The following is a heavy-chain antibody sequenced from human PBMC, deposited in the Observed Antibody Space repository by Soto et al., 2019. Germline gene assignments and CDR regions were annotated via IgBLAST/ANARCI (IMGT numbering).Heavy chain of an antibody. CDR3: AGVVYYGSGSNNWFDP. CDR1: GYTFTSYG. CDR2: ISAYNGNT. Sequence: QVQLVQSGAEVKKPGASVKVSCKASGYTFTSYGISWVRQAPGQGLEWMGWISAYNGNTNYTQKLQGRVTMTTDTSTSTAYMELRSLRSDDTAVYYCAGVVYYGSGSNNWFDPWGQGTLVTVSS. J-gene: IGHJ5*02. D-gene: IGHD3-10*01. V-gene: IGHV1-18*01.